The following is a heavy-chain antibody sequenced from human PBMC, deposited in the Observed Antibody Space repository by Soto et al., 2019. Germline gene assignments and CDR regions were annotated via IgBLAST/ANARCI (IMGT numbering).Heavy chain of an antibody. CDR3: AAGDSSVYYGG. D-gene: IGHD3-22*01. CDR1: GFIFTSSS. CDR2: ITVGTGNT. V-gene: IGHV1-58*01. Sequence: SVKVSCKASGFIFTSSSVQWARQARGQRLEWIGWITVGTGNTNYAQKFQERVTITRDMSTSTAYMALSNLRSEDTAIYYCAAGDSSVYYGGWGQGTQVTVSS. J-gene: IGHJ4*02.